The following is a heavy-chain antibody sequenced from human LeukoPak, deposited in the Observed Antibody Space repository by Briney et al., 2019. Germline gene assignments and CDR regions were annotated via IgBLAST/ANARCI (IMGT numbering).Heavy chain of an antibody. D-gene: IGHD6-19*01. V-gene: IGHV3-23*01. Sequence: GGSLRLSCAASGFTFSNYAMSWVRQAPGQGLDWVSAISDTGVTAYYADSVKGRFTISRDNSKNTLYLQMNSLRAEDTAVYYCAKGGYSSGWYQLDYWGQGTLVTVSS. J-gene: IGHJ4*02. CDR3: AKGGYSSGWYQLDY. CDR1: GFTFSNYA. CDR2: ISDTGVTA.